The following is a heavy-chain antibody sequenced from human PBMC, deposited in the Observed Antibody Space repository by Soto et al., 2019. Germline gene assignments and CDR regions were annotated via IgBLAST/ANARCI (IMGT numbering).Heavy chain of an antibody. Sequence: QVQLVQSGAEVKKPGASVKVSCKASGYTFTNYGISWVRQAPGQGLEWMGWITAYNGNTDYAQKLQGRVTMTTDTSTSTGYMELRSLRSDDTAVYYCARGIAASRHYYYYGMDVWGQGTTVTVSS. CDR1: GYTFTNYG. V-gene: IGHV1-18*04. CDR2: ITAYNGNT. J-gene: IGHJ6*02. D-gene: IGHD6-13*01. CDR3: ARGIAASRHYYYYGMDV.